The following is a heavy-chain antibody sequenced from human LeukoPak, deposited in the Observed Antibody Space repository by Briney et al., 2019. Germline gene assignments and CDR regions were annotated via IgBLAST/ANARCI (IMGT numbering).Heavy chain of an antibody. CDR2: IYYSGST. Sequence: SETLSLTCTVSGGSISSSSYYWGWIRQPPGKGLEWIGSIYYSGSTYYNPSLKSRVTISVDTSKNQFSLKLSSVTAADTAVYYCASCSGGSCYGKKAYFDYWGQGTLVTVSS. D-gene: IGHD2-15*01. CDR1: GGSISSSSYY. J-gene: IGHJ4*02. V-gene: IGHV4-39*01. CDR3: ASCSGGSCYGKKAYFDY.